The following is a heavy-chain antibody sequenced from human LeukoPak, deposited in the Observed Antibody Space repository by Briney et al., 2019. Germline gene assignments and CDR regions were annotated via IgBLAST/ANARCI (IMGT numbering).Heavy chain of an antibody. J-gene: IGHJ5*02. CDR1: GYTLTSYY. D-gene: IGHD2-2*01. V-gene: IGHV1-46*01. CDR2: INPSGGST. CDR3: SRGDIVVVPAAIEGYNWFGP. Sequence: GASVKASCKASGYTLTSYYMHWVRQAPRQGLEWMGIINPSGGSTSYAQKFQGRATMTRDMPTSTVYMGLSRLRSEDAAVYYCSRGDIVVVPAAIEGYNWFGPWGQGTLVTVSS.